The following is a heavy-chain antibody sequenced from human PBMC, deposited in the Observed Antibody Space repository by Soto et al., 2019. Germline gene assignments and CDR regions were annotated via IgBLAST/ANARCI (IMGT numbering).Heavy chain of an antibody. CDR1: GGSFSGYY. CDR3: ASGSGDYDYYYCYGIDV. D-gene: IGHD4-17*01. V-gene: IGHV4-34*01. CDR2: INHSGST. J-gene: IGHJ6*02. Sequence: SETLSLACAVYGGSFSGYYWSWIRQPPGKGLEWIGEINHSGSTNYNPSLKSRVTISVDTSKNQFSLKLSSVTAADTAVYYCASGSGDYDYYYCYGIDVRAQGTTVTVSS.